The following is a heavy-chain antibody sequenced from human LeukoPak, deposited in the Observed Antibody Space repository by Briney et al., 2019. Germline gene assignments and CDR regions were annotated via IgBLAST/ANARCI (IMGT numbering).Heavy chain of an antibody. D-gene: IGHD3-10*01. CDR2: ISGSGGRT. CDR1: GFTFSSYA. J-gene: IGHJ4*02. V-gene: IGHV3-23*01. Sequence: GGSLRLSCAASGFTFSSYAMSWVRQAPGKGLEWVSAISGSGGRTYYADSVKGRFTISRDNSKNTLYLQINSLRAEDTAVYYCAKSISSLSGTFDYWGQGTLVTVSS. CDR3: AKSISSLSGTFDY.